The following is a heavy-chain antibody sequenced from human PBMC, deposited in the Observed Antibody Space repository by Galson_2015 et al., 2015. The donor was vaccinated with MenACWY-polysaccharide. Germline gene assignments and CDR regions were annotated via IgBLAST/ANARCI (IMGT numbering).Heavy chain of an antibody. CDR3: ATGGLGLDY. D-gene: IGHD3-10*01. V-gene: IGHV3-15*01. CDR2: IKSKVDGETI. J-gene: IGHJ4*02. CDR1: GFTFSNAW. Sequence: PRLSCAGSGFTFSNAWMNWVRQAPGKGLEWISRIKSKVDGETIEYAAAVKGRFTISRDDLEHTVYLQMNSLKIEDTAVYFCATGGLGLDYWGQGTLATVSS.